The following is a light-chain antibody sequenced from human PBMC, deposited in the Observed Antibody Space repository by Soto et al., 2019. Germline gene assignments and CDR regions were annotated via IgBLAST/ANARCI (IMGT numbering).Light chain of an antibody. CDR3: QQRSNWPTWT. CDR1: QIVSSY. J-gene: IGKJ1*01. CDR2: DAS. V-gene: IGKV3-11*01. Sequence: EIVLTQSPATMSLSPVDRATLSCRASQIVSSYLDWYQQKPGQAPRLLIYDASNRATGIPARFSGSGSGTDFTLTISSLEPEDFAVYYCQQRSNWPTWTFGQGTKVEIK.